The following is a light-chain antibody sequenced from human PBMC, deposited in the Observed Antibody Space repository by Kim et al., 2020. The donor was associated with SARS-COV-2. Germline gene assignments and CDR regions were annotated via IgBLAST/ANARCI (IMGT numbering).Light chain of an antibody. J-gene: IGKJ2*01. CDR2: GAS. CDR1: QSVRSN. CDR3: QQYNNWPYT. V-gene: IGKV3-15*01. Sequence: SVSPGKRASHSRRASQSVRSNLAWYQPKPGQAPRVLIHGASTRAPGIPARFSGSGSGTEFTLTLSSLQSEDFAVYYCQQYNNWPYTFGQGTKLEI.